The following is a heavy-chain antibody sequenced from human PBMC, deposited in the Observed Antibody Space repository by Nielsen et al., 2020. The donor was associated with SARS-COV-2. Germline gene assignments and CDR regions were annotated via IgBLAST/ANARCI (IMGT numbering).Heavy chain of an antibody. J-gene: IGHJ4*02. Sequence: GGSLRLSCAASGFTFSSYSMNWVRQAPGKGLEWVSSISSSSYIYYADSVKGRFTISRDNAKNSLYLQMNSLRAEDTAVYYCARALEFYGDYLSFDYWGQGTLVTVSS. V-gene: IGHV3-21*01. D-gene: IGHD4-17*01. CDR3: ARALEFYGDYLSFDY. CDR1: GFTFSSYS. CDR2: ISSSSYI.